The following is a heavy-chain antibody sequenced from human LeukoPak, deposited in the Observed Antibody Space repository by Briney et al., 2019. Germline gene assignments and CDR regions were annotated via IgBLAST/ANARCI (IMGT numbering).Heavy chain of an antibody. CDR1: GFTFSSYW. CDR2: IKQDGSEK. CDR3: ASALLWFGESPDY. V-gene: IGHV3-7*01. Sequence: GGSLRLSCAASGFTFSSYWMSWVRQAPGKGLEWVANIKQDGSEKYYVDSVKGRFTISRDNAKNSLYLQMNSLRAEDTAVYYCASALLWFGESPDYWGQGTLVTVSS. D-gene: IGHD3-10*01. J-gene: IGHJ4*02.